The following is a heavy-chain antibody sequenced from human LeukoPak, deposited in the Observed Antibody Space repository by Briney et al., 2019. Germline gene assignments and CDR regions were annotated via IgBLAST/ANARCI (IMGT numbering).Heavy chain of an antibody. J-gene: IGHJ6*02. Sequence: PSQTLSLTCAVSGGSISSSSYYWGWIRQPPGKGLEWIGSIYYSGSTYYNPSLKSRVTISVDTSKNQFSLKLSSVTAADTAVYYCTRSYYYDSSDYYNYYYGMDVWGQGTTVTVSS. CDR3: TRSYYYDSSDYYNYYYGMDV. V-gene: IGHV4-39*01. D-gene: IGHD3-22*01. CDR2: IYYSGST. CDR1: GGSISSSSYY.